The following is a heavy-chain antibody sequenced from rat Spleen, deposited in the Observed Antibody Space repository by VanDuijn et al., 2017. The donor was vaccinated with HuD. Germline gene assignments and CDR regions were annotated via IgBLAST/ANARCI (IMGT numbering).Heavy chain of an antibody. CDR1: GHSITSSYR. D-gene: IGHD1-5*01. CDR3: ARRDIGVMDA. Sequence: EVQLQESGPGLVKPSQSLSLTCSVTGHSITSSYRWNWIRKFPGNRLEWMGYINSAGSTTYNPSLRSRISITRDTSKNQFFLQLNSVTTEDTATYYCARRDIGVMDAWGQGASVTVSS. J-gene: IGHJ4*01. V-gene: IGHV3-3*01. CDR2: INSAGST.